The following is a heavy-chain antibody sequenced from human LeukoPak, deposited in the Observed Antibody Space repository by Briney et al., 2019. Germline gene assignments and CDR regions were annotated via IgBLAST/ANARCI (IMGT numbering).Heavy chain of an antibody. CDR1: GYTFTSYY. J-gene: IGHJ4*02. D-gene: IGHD1-26*01. CDR2: INPSGGST. Sequence: GASVKVSCKASGYTFTSYYMHWVRQAPGQGLEWMGIINPSGGSTSYAQKFQGRVTMTRDTSTGTVYMELSSLRSEDTAVYYCTRESGSYHGNDYWGQGTLVTVSS. V-gene: IGHV1-46*01. CDR3: TRESGSYHGNDY.